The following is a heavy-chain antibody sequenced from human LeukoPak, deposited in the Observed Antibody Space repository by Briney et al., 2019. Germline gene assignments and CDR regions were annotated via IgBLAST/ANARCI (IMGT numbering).Heavy chain of an antibody. Sequence: SVKVSCKASGGTFSSYAISWVRQAPGQGLEWMGGIIPIFVTANYAQKFQGRVTITADESTSTAYMELSSLRSEDTAVYYCARDKVVGATADGHDAFDIWGQGTMVTVSS. CDR2: IIPIFVTA. D-gene: IGHD1-26*01. CDR1: GGTFSSYA. V-gene: IGHV1-69*13. CDR3: ARDKVVGATADGHDAFDI. J-gene: IGHJ3*02.